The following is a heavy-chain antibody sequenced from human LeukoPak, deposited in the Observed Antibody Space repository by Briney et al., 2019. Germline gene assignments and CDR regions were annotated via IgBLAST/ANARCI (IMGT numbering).Heavy chain of an antibody. CDR1: GGSISSGSYY. CDR3: ARGAYHYGSGSYYFDY. J-gene: IGHJ4*02. Sequence: SETLSLTCTVSGGSISSGSYYWSWIRQPPGKGLEWIGEINHSGSTNYNPSLKSRVTISVDTSKNQLSLKLSSVTAADTAMYYCARGAYHYGSGSYYFDYWGQGTLVTVSS. V-gene: IGHV4-39*07. D-gene: IGHD3-10*01. CDR2: INHSGST.